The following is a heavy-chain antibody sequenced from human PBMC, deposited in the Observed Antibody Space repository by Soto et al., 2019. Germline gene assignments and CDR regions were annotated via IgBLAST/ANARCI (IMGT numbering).Heavy chain of an antibody. J-gene: IGHJ4*02. D-gene: IGHD2-15*01. V-gene: IGHV3-33*01. Sequence: GGSLRLSCAASGFTFSSYGMHWVRQAPGKGLEWVAVIWYDGSNKYYADSVKGRFTISRDNSKNTLYLQMNSLRAEDTAVYYCASNFCSGGSCFLLALDYWGQGTQVTVSS. CDR2: IWYDGSNK. CDR1: GFTFSSYG. CDR3: ASNFCSGGSCFLLALDY.